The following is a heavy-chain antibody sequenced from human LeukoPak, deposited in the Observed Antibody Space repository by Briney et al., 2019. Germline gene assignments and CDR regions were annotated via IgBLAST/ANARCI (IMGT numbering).Heavy chain of an antibody. Sequence: ASVKVSCKAAGFSFTTFHINWVRQAPGQGPEWMGWVNPDTGNTGLAQKFQGRVTITQKSSETTVYMELSNLTSEDTAVYYCARRGLVAGIYDLVYGFDLWGQGTMVTVSS. CDR1: GFSFTTFH. J-gene: IGHJ3*01. CDR2: VNPDTGNT. V-gene: IGHV1-8*03. CDR3: ARRGLVAGIYDLVYGFDL. D-gene: IGHD3/OR15-3a*01.